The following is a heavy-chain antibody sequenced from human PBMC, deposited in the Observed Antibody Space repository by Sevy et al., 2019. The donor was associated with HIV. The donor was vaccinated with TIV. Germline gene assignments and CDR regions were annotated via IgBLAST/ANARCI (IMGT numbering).Heavy chain of an antibody. CDR2: INGDGSSI. Sequence: GGSLRLSCATSGFSFSNIWMHWVRQAPGKGLVWVSRINGDGSSISYADPVNGRFTISRDNAKKTLYLQMNSLRVEDTAVYYCAGSNWYAAFDIWGPGTMVTVSS. J-gene: IGHJ3*02. CDR1: GFSFSNIW. CDR3: AGSNWYAAFDI. V-gene: IGHV3-74*01. D-gene: IGHD6-13*01.